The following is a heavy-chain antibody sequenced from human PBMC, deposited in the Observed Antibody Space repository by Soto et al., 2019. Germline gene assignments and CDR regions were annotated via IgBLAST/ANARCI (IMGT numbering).Heavy chain of an antibody. D-gene: IGHD6-13*01. CDR1: GFTFDDYA. CDR2: ISWNSGSI. Sequence: GGSLRLSCAASGFTFDDYAMHWVRQAPGKGLEWVSGISWNSGSIGYADSVKGRFTISRDNANNSLYLQMNSLRAEDTALYYCAKETHSSSVPAPFDYWGQGPLVTVSS. CDR3: AKETHSSSVPAPFDY. J-gene: IGHJ4*02. V-gene: IGHV3-9*01.